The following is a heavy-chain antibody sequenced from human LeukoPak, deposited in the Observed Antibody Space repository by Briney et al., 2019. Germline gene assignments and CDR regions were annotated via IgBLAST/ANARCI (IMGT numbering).Heavy chain of an antibody. V-gene: IGHV3-23*01. Sequence: GGSLRLSCAASGFTFSSYAMSWVRQAPGKGLEWVSAISGRGGSTYYADSVKGRFTISRDNSKNTLYLQMNSLRAEDTAVYYCARPLGYCSSTSCYTGYWGQGTLVTVSS. CDR3: ARPLGYCSSTSCYTGY. D-gene: IGHD2-2*02. CDR2: ISGRGGST. J-gene: IGHJ4*02. CDR1: GFTFSSYA.